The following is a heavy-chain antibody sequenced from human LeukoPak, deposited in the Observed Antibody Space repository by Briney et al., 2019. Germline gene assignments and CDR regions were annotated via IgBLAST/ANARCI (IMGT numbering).Heavy chain of an antibody. CDR1: GFSFSSYG. V-gene: IGHV3-23*01. D-gene: IGHD2-21*02. Sequence: GGSLRLSCAASGFSFSSYGMSWVRQAPGKGLEWVSAISGSGGSTYYADSVKGRFTISRDNSKNTLYLQMNSLRAEDTAVYYCATYCGGDCYEAFDIWGQGTMVTVSS. CDR3: ATYCGGDCYEAFDI. J-gene: IGHJ3*02. CDR2: ISGSGGST.